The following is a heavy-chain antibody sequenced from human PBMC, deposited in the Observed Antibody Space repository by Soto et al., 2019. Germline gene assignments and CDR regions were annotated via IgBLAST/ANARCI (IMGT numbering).Heavy chain of an antibody. Sequence: EVQLVESGGGLVQPGGSLRLSCAASGFTFSSYRMNWVRQAPGKGLEWVSYISSSSSTIYYADSVKGRFTISRDNAKNSLYLSMNSLRDEDTAVYYCARVLYSVAGTGGLDYWGQGTLVTVSS. V-gene: IGHV3-48*02. CDR2: ISSSSSTI. CDR3: ARVLYSVAGTGGLDY. J-gene: IGHJ4*02. D-gene: IGHD6-19*01. CDR1: GFTFSSYR.